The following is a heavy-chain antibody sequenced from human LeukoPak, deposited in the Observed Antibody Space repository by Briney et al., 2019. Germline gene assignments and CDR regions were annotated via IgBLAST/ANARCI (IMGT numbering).Heavy chain of an antibody. D-gene: IGHD1-14*01. J-gene: IGHJ5*02. V-gene: IGHV1-8*03. CDR2: INPNSGNT. CDR3: ASVRTSRNWVDP. Sequence: GASVKVSCKSSGYTFTSYDINWVRHATGQGLEWMGWINPNSGNTGYAQKLQGKVNITSNTSISTAYMEMSSLSSEDTDVCSCASVRTSRNWVDPWGQGTLVTVSS. CDR1: GYTFTSYD.